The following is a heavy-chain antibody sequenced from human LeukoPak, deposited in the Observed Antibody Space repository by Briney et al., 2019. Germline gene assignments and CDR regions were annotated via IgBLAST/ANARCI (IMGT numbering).Heavy chain of an antibody. J-gene: IGHJ4*02. CDR2: IYTSGTT. Sequence: PSETLSLTCTVSGGSISSGSYYWSWIRQPAGKGLEWIGRIYTSGTTKYNPSLKSRVTISLDTSKNQFSLKLTSVTAADTAVYFCARFSGSSLSYFDYRGQGTLVTVSS. V-gene: IGHV4-61*02. D-gene: IGHD1-26*01. CDR1: GGSISSGSYY. CDR3: ARFSGSSLSYFDY.